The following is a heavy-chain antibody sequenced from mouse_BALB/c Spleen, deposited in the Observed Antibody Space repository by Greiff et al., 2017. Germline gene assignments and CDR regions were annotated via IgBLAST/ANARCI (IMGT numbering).Heavy chain of an antibody. CDR1: GYTFTDYA. J-gene: IGHJ3*01. CDR2: ISTYYGDA. Sequence: QVQLQQSGAELVRPGVSVKISCKGSGYTFTDYAMHWVKQSHAKSLEWIGVISTYYGDASYNQKFKGKATMTVDKSSSTAYMELARLTSEDSAIYYCARCYYYGSSPWFAYWGQGTLVTVSA. CDR3: ARCYYYGSSPWFAY. D-gene: IGHD1-1*01. V-gene: IGHV1S137*01.